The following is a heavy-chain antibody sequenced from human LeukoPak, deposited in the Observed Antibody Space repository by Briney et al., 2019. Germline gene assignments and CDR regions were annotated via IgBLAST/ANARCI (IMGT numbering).Heavy chain of an antibody. V-gene: IGHV4-59*12. CDR1: GGSMTSYC. Sequence: SETLSLTCGVSGGSMTSYCWSWIRQAPGKGLEWIGYISASGSTNYNPSLGSRLTISMDASKNQFSLSLTSVTAADTAVYYCASGYTNWWPLDYWGQGARVIVSS. CDR3: ASGYTNWWPLDY. D-gene: IGHD2-8*02. CDR2: ISASGST. J-gene: IGHJ4*02.